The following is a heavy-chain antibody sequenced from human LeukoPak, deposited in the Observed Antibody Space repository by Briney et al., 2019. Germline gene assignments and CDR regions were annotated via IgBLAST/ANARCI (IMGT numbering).Heavy chain of an antibody. CDR3: ARGTRRHQLLSGGDY. CDR1: GCSFADYY. Sequence: GASVKVSCKASGCSFADYYMHWVRQAPGQGLERMGWIKPNSGGTRSAQKFQGRVTMNRDTSISTAYMELSRLRSDDTAVYYCARGTRRHQLLSGGDYWGQGTLVTVSS. V-gene: IGHV1-2*02. CDR2: IKPNSGGT. J-gene: IGHJ4*02. D-gene: IGHD2-2*01.